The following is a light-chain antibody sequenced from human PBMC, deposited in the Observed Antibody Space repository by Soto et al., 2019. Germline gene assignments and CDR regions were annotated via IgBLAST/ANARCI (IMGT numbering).Light chain of an antibody. CDR1: SSNIGNNY. CDR3: GTWDSSLSAGYV. CDR2: DNN. J-gene: IGLJ1*01. V-gene: IGLV1-51*01. Sequence: QSVLTRPPSVSAAPGQKVTGSCSGSSSNIGNNYVSWYQQLPGTAPKLLIYDNNKRPSGIPDRFSGSKSGTSATLGITGLQTGDEADYYCGTWDSSLSAGYVFGTGTKVTVL.